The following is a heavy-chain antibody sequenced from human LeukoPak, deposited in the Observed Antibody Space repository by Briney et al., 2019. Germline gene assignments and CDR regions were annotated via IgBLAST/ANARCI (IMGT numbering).Heavy chain of an antibody. Sequence: GGSLRLFCAVSGLFFSSDYMTWVRQAPGKGLEWVSLIYSGGKTYYTDSVKGRFTISRDNSNKTLFLQMNGLRAEDTAVYYCARVRGDSRGNAFDIWGQGTMVTVS. CDR1: GLFFSSDY. CDR3: ARVRGDSRGNAFDI. J-gene: IGHJ3*02. D-gene: IGHD2-15*01. CDR2: IYSGGKT. V-gene: IGHV3-53*01.